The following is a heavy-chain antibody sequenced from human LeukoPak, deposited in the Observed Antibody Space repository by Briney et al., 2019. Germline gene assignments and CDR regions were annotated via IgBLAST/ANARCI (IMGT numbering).Heavy chain of an antibody. Sequence: ASVKVSCKASGGTFSSYAISWVRQAPGQGLEWMGGIIPIFGTANYAQKFQGRVTITADKSTSTAYMELSSLRSEDTAVYYCASERGATQYFDYWGQGTLVTVPS. CDR1: GGTFSSYA. J-gene: IGHJ4*02. D-gene: IGHD3-10*01. CDR2: IIPIFGTA. CDR3: ASERGATQYFDY. V-gene: IGHV1-69*06.